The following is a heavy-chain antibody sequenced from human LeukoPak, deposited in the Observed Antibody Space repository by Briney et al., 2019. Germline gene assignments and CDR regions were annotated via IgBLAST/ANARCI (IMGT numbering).Heavy chain of an antibody. Sequence: PSETLSLTSTVSGGSISSYYWSWIRQPAGKGLEWIGRIYTSGSTNYNPSLKSRVTMSVDTSKNQFSLKLSSVTAADTAVYYCARGVVKGYCSSTSCYTYYFDYWGQGTLVTVSS. D-gene: IGHD2-2*02. J-gene: IGHJ4*02. CDR3: ARGVVKGYCSSTSCYTYYFDY. V-gene: IGHV4-4*07. CDR2: IYTSGST. CDR1: GGSISSYY.